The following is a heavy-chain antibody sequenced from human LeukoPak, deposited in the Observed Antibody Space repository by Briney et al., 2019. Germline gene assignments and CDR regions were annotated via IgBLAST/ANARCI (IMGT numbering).Heavy chain of an antibody. CDR1: GFIVSSNY. CDR3: ASAPIRGSTVPSER. J-gene: IGHJ4*02. V-gene: IGHV3-66*01. CDR2: INTGDRT. D-gene: IGHD4-17*01. Sequence: QAGGSLRLSCVASGFIVSSNYMSWVRQAPGKGLEWVSVINTGDRTFYADSVKGRFTISRDNSKNMLYLQMNSLRAEDTAVYYCASAPIRGSTVPSERWGQGTLVTVSS.